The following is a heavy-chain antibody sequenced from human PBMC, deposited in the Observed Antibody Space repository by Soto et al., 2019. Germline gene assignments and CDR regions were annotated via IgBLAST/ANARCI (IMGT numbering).Heavy chain of an antibody. CDR2: IIPILGIA. Sequence: QVQLVQSGAEVKKPGSSVKVSCKASGGTFSSYTISWVRQAPGQGLEWMGRIIPILGIANYAQKFQGRVTITADKSTSTAYMGLSSLRSEDTAVYYCASTVGEYCSGGSCYPPYFDYWGQGTLVTVSS. D-gene: IGHD2-15*01. CDR1: GGTFSSYT. CDR3: ASTVGEYCSGGSCYPPYFDY. J-gene: IGHJ4*02. V-gene: IGHV1-69*02.